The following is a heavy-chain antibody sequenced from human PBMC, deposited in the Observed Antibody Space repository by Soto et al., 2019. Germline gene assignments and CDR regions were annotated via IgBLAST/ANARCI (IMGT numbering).Heavy chain of an antibody. J-gene: IGHJ4*02. V-gene: IGHV4-4*09. D-gene: IGHD6-13*01. CDR2: IYFSGST. Sequence: PSETLSLTCSVSGGSMNGYYWSWIRQTPGQGLEWLGFIYFSGSTRYNPSLMSRLTISLGKSKRQFSMSLSSVTAADTAVYYCARSVATPGTNIDFWGQGTLVTVSS. CDR3: ARSVATPGTNIDF. CDR1: GGSMNGYY.